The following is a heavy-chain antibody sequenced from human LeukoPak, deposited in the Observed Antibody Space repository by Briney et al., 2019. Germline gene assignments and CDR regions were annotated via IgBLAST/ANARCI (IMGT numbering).Heavy chain of an antibody. CDR2: ISWNSGSI. Sequence: GGSLRLSCAASGFTFDDYAMHWVRQASGKGLEWVSGISWNSGSIGYADSVKGRFTISRDNAKNSLYLQMNSLRAEDTAVYYCARTYYDILTAYNPYFDYWGQGTLVTVSS. D-gene: IGHD3-9*01. J-gene: IGHJ4*02. CDR1: GFTFDDYA. V-gene: IGHV3-9*01. CDR3: ARTYYDILTAYNPYFDY.